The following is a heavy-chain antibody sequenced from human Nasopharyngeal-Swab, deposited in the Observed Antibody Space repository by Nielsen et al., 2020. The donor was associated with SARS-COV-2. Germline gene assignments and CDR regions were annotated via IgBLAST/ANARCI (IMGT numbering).Heavy chain of an antibody. CDR1: GGSISSSSYY. CDR2: IYYSGST. Sequence: SETLSLTCTVSGGSISSSSYYWGWIRQPPGKGLEWIGSIYYSGSTYYNPSLKSRVTISVDTSKNQFSLKLSSVTAADTAVYYCARTVVVVTAIHGGDAFDIWAQGTMVTVSS. CDR3: ARTVVVVTAIHGGDAFDI. J-gene: IGHJ3*02. D-gene: IGHD2-21*02. V-gene: IGHV4-39*07.